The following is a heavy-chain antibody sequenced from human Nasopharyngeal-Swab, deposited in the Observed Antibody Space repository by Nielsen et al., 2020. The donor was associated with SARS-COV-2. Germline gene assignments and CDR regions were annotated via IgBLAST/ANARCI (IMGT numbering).Heavy chain of an antibody. Sequence: ESLKISCKCSGYSFTSYWIGWVRQLPGKGLEWMGIIYPGNSDTSYSPSFQGQFTISADKSISTAYLQWSSLQAPDTAMYYCARQSKGAGYCSSTSCYVSWFDPWGQGTLVTVSS. J-gene: IGHJ5*02. CDR3: ARQSKGAGYCSSTSCYVSWFDP. CDR1: GYSFTSYW. CDR2: IYPGNSDT. V-gene: IGHV5-51*01. D-gene: IGHD2-2*01.